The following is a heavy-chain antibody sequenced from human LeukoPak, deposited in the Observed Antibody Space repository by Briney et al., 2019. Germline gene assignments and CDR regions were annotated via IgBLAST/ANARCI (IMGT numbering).Heavy chain of an antibody. V-gene: IGHV3-30*18. J-gene: IGHJ3*02. D-gene: IGHD3-10*01. CDR1: GFTFSSYG. Sequence: GGSLRLSCAASGFTFSSYGMHWVRQAPGKGLEWVAVISYDGSNKYYADFVKGRFAISRDNSKNTLYLQMNSLRAEDTAVYYCAKNSYGAGIDAFDIWATGQWSPSLQ. CDR3: AKNSYGAGIDAFDI. CDR2: ISYDGSNK.